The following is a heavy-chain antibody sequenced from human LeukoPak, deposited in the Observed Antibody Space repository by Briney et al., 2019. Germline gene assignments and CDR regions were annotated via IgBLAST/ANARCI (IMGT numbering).Heavy chain of an antibody. CDR3: AKGVRVCSSTSCLPLKYYYYGMDV. D-gene: IGHD2-2*01. Sequence: PGGSLRLSCAASGFTFSSYAMSWVRPAPGKGLEWVSAISGSGGSTYYADSVKGRFTISRDNSKNTLYLQMNSLRAEDTAVYYCAKGVRVCSSTSCLPLKYYYYGMDVWGQGTTVTVSS. CDR2: ISGSGGST. CDR1: GFTFSSYA. J-gene: IGHJ6*02. V-gene: IGHV3-23*01.